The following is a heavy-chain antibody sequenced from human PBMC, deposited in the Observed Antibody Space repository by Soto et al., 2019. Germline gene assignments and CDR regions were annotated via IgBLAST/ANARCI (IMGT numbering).Heavy chain of an antibody. D-gene: IGHD1-26*01. V-gene: IGHV3-23*01. CDR3: AKDGNAVGASSFDY. CDR2: ISGSGGST. J-gene: IGHJ4*02. Sequence: GGSLRLSCAASGFTFSSYAMSWVRQAPGKGLEWVSAISGSGGSTYYADSVKGRFTISRDNSKNTLYLQMNSLRAGDTAVYYCAKDGNAVGASSFDYWGQGTLVTVSS. CDR1: GFTFSSYA.